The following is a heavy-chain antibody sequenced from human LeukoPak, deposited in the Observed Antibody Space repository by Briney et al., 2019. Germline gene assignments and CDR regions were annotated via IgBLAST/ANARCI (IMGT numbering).Heavy chain of an antibody. V-gene: IGHV3-53*01. D-gene: IGHD4-17*01. CDR3: ARANPVYGDFDY. CDR2: IFPNGNT. J-gene: IGHJ4*02. Sequence: GGSLTLSCALSGLAVSDNYLSWVRQAPGKGLERFSVIFPNGNTYSADFVQGRFSISRDKSTNTLFLDMSSLRTDDTAIYFCARANPVYGDFDYWGQGTLVSVSS. CDR1: GLAVSDNY.